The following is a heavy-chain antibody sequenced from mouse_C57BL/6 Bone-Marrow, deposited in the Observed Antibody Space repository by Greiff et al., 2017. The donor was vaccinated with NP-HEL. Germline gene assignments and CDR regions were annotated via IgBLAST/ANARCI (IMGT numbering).Heavy chain of an antibody. D-gene: IGHD1-1*01. CDR3: ARSPPVYYGSFPWFAY. J-gene: IGHJ3*01. CDR2: ILPGSGST. CDR1: GYTFTGYW. Sequence: QVQLQQSGAELMKPGASVKLSCKATGYTFTGYWIEWVKQRPGHGLEWIGEILPGSGSTNYNEKLKGKATFTAATSSNTPYMQLSSLTTEDSAIYYCARSPPVYYGSFPWFAYWGQGTLVTVSA. V-gene: IGHV1-9*01.